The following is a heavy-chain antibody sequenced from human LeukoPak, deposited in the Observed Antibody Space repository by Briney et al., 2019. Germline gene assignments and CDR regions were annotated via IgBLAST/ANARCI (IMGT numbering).Heavy chain of an antibody. CDR1: GGSFSGYY. CDR2: INHSGST. Sequence: SETLSLTCAVYGGSFSGYYWSWIRQPPGKGLGWIGEINHSGSTNYNPSLKSRVTISVDTSKNQFSLKLSSVTAADTAVYYCARGNDYGGNLDYWGQGTLVTVSS. D-gene: IGHD4-23*01. V-gene: IGHV4-34*01. J-gene: IGHJ4*02. CDR3: ARGNDYGGNLDY.